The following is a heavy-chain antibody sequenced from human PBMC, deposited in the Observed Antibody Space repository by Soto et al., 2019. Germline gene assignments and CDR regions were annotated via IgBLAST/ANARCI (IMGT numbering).Heavy chain of an antibody. V-gene: IGHV2-5*02. CDR1: GFSLTTSGVG. J-gene: IGHJ4*02. Sequence: QITLNESGPTQVKPRQTLTLTCTFSGFSLTTSGVGVGWIRQSPGKAPEWLALIYWDDDTRYSPSLKSRLTSTKDPTKNQVVLTMADLDPADTATYYCAHRVLRTVFGLVTTTAIYFDFWGQGTPVAVSS. CDR2: IYWDDDT. D-gene: IGHD3-3*01. CDR3: AHRVLRTVFGLVTTTAIYFDF.